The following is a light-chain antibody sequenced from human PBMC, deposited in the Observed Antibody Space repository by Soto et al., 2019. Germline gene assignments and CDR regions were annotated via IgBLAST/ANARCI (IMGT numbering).Light chain of an antibody. V-gene: IGKV1-39*01. CDR2: AAS. CDR3: QQSYSTPRT. CDR1: HSISTY. J-gene: IGKJ1*01. Sequence: DIQLTQYPSSLSASVGDRVTITCRASHSISTYLNWYQQRPGKAPKVLIYAASILQSGVPSRFSGSGSGTHFTLTISSLQPEDFATYYCQQSYSTPRTLGQGTKVDSK.